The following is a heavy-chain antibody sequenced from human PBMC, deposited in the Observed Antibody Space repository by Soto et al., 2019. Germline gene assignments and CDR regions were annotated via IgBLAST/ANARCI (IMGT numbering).Heavy chain of an antibody. Sequence: PSETLSLTCAVYGGSFSGYYWSWIRQPPGKGLEWIGEINHSGSTNYNPSLKSRVTISVDTSKNQFSLKLSSVTAADTAVYYCARAKYDDVWSGYRYYFDYWGQGTLVTVSS. CDR2: INHSGST. CDR3: ARAKYDDVWSGYRYYFDY. CDR1: GGSFSGYY. J-gene: IGHJ4*02. D-gene: IGHD3-3*01. V-gene: IGHV4-34*01.